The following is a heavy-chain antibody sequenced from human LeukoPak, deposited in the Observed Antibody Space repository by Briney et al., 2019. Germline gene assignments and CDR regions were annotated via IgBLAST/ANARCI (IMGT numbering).Heavy chain of an antibody. CDR1: GYSFTGHY. CDR2: VNPSSGGP. Sequence: GASVKVSCKASGYSFTGHYIHWVRQAPGQGLEWIGWVNPSSGGPDYAQKFKGRVTVTRDTSIRTAYMELSRLTADDTAVYYCARDSEYQLLQNYFDAWGQGTLVIVSS. D-gene: IGHD2-2*01. V-gene: IGHV1-2*02. CDR3: ARDSEYQLLQNYFDA. J-gene: IGHJ5*02.